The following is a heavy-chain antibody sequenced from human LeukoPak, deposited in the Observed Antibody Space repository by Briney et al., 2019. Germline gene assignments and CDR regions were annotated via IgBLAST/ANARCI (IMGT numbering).Heavy chain of an antibody. D-gene: IGHD6-13*01. CDR3: ATPAYPYSSSWYVLY. Sequence: GESLKISCKGSGYSFTSYWIGWVRQMPGEGLEWMGIIYPGDSDTRYSPSFQGQVTISADKSISTAYLQWSSLKASDTAMYYCATPAYPYSSSWYVLYWGQGTLVTVSS. V-gene: IGHV5-51*01. J-gene: IGHJ4*02. CDR2: IYPGDSDT. CDR1: GYSFTSYW.